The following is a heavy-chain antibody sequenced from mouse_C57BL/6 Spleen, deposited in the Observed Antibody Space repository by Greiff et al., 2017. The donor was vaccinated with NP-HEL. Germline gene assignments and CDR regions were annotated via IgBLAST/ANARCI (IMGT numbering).Heavy chain of an antibody. Sequence: QVQLQQSGAELVRPGSSVKLSCKASGYTFTSYWMHWVKQRPIQGLEWIGNIDPSDSETHYNQKFKDKATLTVDKSSSTAYMQLSSLTSEDSAVYYCARKVRYYFDYWGQGTTLTVSS. V-gene: IGHV1-52*01. CDR2: IDPSDSET. D-gene: IGHD2-14*01. CDR3: ARKVRYYFDY. CDR1: GYTFTSYW. J-gene: IGHJ2*01.